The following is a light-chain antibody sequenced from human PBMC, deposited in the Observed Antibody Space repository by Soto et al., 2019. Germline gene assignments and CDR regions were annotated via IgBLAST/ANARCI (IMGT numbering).Light chain of an antibody. V-gene: IGKV3-11*01. J-gene: IGKJ4*01. Sequence: EIGMTQSPATLSVSPGDSSTLSCRASQSVSNNLAWYHQKPGQAPRLLIYDASNRATGIPARFSGSGSGTDFTLTISSLEPEDFAVYYCQQRSNWPLTFGGGTKVDIK. CDR2: DAS. CDR3: QQRSNWPLT. CDR1: QSVSNN.